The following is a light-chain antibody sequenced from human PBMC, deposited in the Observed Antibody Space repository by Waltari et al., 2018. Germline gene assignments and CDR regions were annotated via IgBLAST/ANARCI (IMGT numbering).Light chain of an antibody. CDR2: YEK. J-gene: IGLJ3*02. CDR3: QVWDSNNDHWV. V-gene: IGLV3-21*04. Sequence: SYVVTQAPSVSVAPGTTARITCGGNNIGSKSVNWYRQKPGQAPLLVMYYEKDRPSGIPERFSGSNSGNTATLIISRVEAGDEADYYCQVWDSNNDHWVFGGGTRLTV. CDR1: NIGSKS.